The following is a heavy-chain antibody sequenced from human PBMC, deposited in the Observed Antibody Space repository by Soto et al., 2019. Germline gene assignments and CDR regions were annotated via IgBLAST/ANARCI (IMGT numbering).Heavy chain of an antibody. CDR3: ARARTYCSSTSCYRGGYYYYYGMDV. CDR1: GGSFSGYY. V-gene: IGHV4-34*01. D-gene: IGHD2-2*02. J-gene: IGHJ6*02. Sequence: PSETLSLTCAVYGGSFSGYYWSWIRQPPGKGLEWIGEINHSGSTNYNPSLKSRVTISVDTSKNQFSLKLSSVTAADTAVYYCARARTYCSSTSCYRGGYYYYYGMDVWGQGTTVT. CDR2: INHSGST.